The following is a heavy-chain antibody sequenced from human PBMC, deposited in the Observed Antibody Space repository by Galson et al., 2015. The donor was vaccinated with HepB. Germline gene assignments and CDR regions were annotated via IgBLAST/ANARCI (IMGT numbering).Heavy chain of an antibody. CDR1: GFSLSTTAVG. CDR2: IYWNDDK. CDR3: AHSPRVCSGGSCYPGRHFDS. Sequence: PALVKPTQTLTLTCTFSGFSLSTTAVGLGWIRQPPGKALEWLALIYWNDDKYYSPSLKSRLTIIKDTSKNQVVLTMTNMDPVDTATYYCAHSPRVCSGGSCYPGRHFDSWGQGTLVTVSS. J-gene: IGHJ5*01. D-gene: IGHD2-15*01. V-gene: IGHV2-5*01.